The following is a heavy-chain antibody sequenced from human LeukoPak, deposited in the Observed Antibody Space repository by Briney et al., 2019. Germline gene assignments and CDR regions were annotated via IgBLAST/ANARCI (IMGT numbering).Heavy chain of an antibody. D-gene: IGHD6-19*01. CDR1: GFTFSDYY. J-gene: IGHJ4*02. CDR3: ARGLFVFRGSGWYVDY. V-gene: IGHV3-11*04. Sequence: MPGGSLRLSCAASGFTFSDYYMNWIRQAPGKGLEWVSYISSSGSTIYYADSVKGRFTISRDNAKNSLYLQMNSLRAEDTAVYYCARGLFVFRGSGWYVDYWGQGTLVTVSS. CDR2: ISSSGSTI.